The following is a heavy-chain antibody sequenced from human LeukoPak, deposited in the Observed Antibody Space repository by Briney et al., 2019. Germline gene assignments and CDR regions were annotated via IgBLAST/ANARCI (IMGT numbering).Heavy chain of an antibody. CDR2: INHSGST. V-gene: IGHV4-34*01. Sequence: SETLSLTCAVYGGSFSGYYWSWIRQPPGKGLEWIGEINHSGSTNYNPSLKSRVTISVDTSKNQFSLKLSSLTAADTAVYYCARDELLWFGGLDYWGQGTLVTVSS. J-gene: IGHJ4*02. D-gene: IGHD3-10*01. CDR1: GGSFSGYY. CDR3: ARDELLWFGGLDY.